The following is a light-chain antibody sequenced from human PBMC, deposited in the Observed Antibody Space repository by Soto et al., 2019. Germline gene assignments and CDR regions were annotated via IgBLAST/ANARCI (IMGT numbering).Light chain of an antibody. CDR1: QSVTRPF. CDR3: QQYGSSPRT. CDR2: STS. J-gene: IGKJ1*01. Sequence: EIVLTQSPGTLSLSPGERANLSCRASQSVTRPFLAWYQQKPGQPPRLLIYSTSGRATGIPDRFSGSGSGTYFTLTISSLEPEDSAVYYCQQYGSSPRTFGQGIKVEV. V-gene: IGKV3-20*01.